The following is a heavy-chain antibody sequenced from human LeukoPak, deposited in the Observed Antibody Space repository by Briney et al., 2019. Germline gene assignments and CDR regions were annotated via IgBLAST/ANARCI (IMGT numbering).Heavy chain of an antibody. CDR3: VKDRGPSRGFDY. Sequence: PSETLSLTCTISSGSINTYYWSWIRQTPGKGLEWIGYIFYSGSTLYNPSLKSRVTISLDTSKKQLSLEMKFVTTADTAIYYCVKDRGPSRGFDYWGQGALVTVSS. J-gene: IGHJ4*02. CDR1: SGSINTYY. CDR2: IFYSGST. V-gene: IGHV4-59*01. D-gene: IGHD3-10*01.